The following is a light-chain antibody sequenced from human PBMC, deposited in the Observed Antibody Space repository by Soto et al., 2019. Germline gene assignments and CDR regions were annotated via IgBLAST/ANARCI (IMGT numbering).Light chain of an antibody. CDR3: PQPLQRWT. V-gene: IGKV2-28*01. CDR1: QSLLHSNGYNY. J-gene: IGKJ1*01. Sequence: DIVMTQSPLSLPVTPGDPASISCRSSQSLLHSNGYNYLDWYLQKPGQSPQLLIYLGSNRASGVPDRFSGSGSGTDFTMKIRRVGDEDVEVKCGPQPLQRWTLSQGTKVEIK. CDR2: LGS.